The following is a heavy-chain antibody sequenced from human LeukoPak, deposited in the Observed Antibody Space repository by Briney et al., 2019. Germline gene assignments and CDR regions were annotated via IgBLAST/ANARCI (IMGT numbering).Heavy chain of an antibody. Sequence: GGSLRLSCAASGFTFSSYWMHWIRQAPGKGLVWVSGTNWNGGSTSYADSVKGRFTISRNNAKNSLYLQMNSLRVEDTALYHCARGPANHYGMDVWGQGTTVTVSS. CDR1: GFTFSSYW. J-gene: IGHJ6*02. CDR3: ARGPANHYGMDV. D-gene: IGHD4/OR15-4a*01. V-gene: IGHV3-20*01. CDR2: TNWNGGST.